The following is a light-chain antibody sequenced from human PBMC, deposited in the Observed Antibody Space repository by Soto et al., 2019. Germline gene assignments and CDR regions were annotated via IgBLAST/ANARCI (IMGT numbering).Light chain of an antibody. CDR2: EAS. CDR1: QSVDGY. Sequence: DIQMTQSPATLSASVGDRVTITCRASQSVDGYLAWYQQKPGKAPKLLIYEASSLQSGVPLRFSGSGSGTEFTLTISSLQPDDFATYYCQQYFYYWTFGQGTKVDIK. CDR3: QQYFYYWT. V-gene: IGKV1-5*03. J-gene: IGKJ1*01.